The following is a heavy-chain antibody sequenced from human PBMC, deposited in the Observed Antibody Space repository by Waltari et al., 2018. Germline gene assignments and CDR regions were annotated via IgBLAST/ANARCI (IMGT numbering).Heavy chain of an antibody. Sequence: QELLVQSGGEVKKPGASVRVTCKASRYIFSSYYIHWVRQAPGQGLEWMGIINPRLGDTNYAQKFQGRLTGTSDTSTDTVYMDLNSLRSEDTAMYYCATDEEDCDSTSCYSRGYFGLWGPGTLVTVSS. D-gene: IGHD2-2*01. CDR2: INPRLGDT. J-gene: IGHJ2*01. CDR1: RYIFSSYY. CDR3: ATDEEDCDSTSCYSRGYFGL. V-gene: IGHV1-46*01.